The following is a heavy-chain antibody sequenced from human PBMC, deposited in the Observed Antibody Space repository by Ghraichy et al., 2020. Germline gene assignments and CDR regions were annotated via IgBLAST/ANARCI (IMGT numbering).Heavy chain of an antibody. D-gene: IGHD1-26*01. CDR3: ANLISGSYRTGFDY. CDR1: GFTFSSYA. CDR2: ISGSGGST. V-gene: IGHV3-23*01. Sequence: GGSLRLSCAASGFTFSSYAMSWVRQAPGKGLEWVSAISGSGGSTYYADSVKGRFTISRDNSKNTLYLQMNSLRAEDTAVYYCANLISGSYRTGFDYWGQGTLVTVSS. J-gene: IGHJ4*02.